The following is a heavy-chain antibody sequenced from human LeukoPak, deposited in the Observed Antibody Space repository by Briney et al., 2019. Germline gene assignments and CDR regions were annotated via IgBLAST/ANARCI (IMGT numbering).Heavy chain of an antibody. CDR3: ARHSLGYCSGGSCYYFDY. D-gene: IGHD2-15*01. CDR1: GGSISSYY. CDR2: IYYSGST. Sequence: SGTLSLTCTVSGGSISSYYWSWIRQPPGKGLEWIGYIYYSGSTNYNPSLKSRVTISVDTSKNQFSLKLSSVTAADTAMYYCARHSLGYCSGGSCYYFDYWGQGTLVTVSS. J-gene: IGHJ4*02. V-gene: IGHV4-59*08.